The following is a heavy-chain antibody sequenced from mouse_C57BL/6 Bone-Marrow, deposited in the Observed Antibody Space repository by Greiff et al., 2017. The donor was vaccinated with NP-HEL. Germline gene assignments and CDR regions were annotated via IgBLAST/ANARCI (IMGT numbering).Heavy chain of an antibody. D-gene: IGHD1-1*01. CDR2: IYPRSGNT. CDR3: ARPDYYGRSYRAWFAY. CDR1: GYTFTSYG. J-gene: IGHJ3*01. V-gene: IGHV1-81*01. Sequence: QVQLQQSGAELARPGASVKLSCKASGYTFTSYGISWVKQRTGQGLEWIGEIYPRSGNTYYNEKFKGKATLTADKSSSTAYMALRSLTSEDSAVYFCARPDYYGRSYRAWFAYWGQGTLVTVSA.